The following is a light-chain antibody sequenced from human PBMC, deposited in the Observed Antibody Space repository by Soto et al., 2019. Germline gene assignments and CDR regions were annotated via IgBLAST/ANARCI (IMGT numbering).Light chain of an antibody. CDR2: EVS. Sequence: QSALTQPASVSGSPGQSITISCTGTSSDVGGYIYVSWYQQHPGKAPKLMIYEVSNRPSGVSNRFSGSKYGNTASLTISGLXAEDEADYYCSSYTSTLRVVFGGGTKLTF. V-gene: IGLV2-14*01. CDR3: SSYTSTLRVV. J-gene: IGLJ3*02. CDR1: SSDVGGYIY.